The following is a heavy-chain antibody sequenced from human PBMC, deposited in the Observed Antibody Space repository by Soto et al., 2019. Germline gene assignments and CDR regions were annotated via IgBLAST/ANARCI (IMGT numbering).Heavy chain of an antibody. CDR2: IIPIFGTA. CDR1: GGTFSSYA. V-gene: IGHV1-69*13. Sequence: GASVKVSCKASGGTFSSYAISWVRQAPGQGLEWMGGIIPIFGTANYAQKFQGRVTITADESTSTAYMELSSLRSEDTAVYYCARDRVTMVPGVHYYYYGMDVWGQGTTVTVSS. CDR3: ARDRVTMVPGVHYYYYGMDV. D-gene: IGHD3-10*01. J-gene: IGHJ6*02.